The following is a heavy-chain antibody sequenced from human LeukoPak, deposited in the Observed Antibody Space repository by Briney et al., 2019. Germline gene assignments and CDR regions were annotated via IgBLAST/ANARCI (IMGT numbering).Heavy chain of an antibody. D-gene: IGHD4-23*01. V-gene: IGHV3-33*01. J-gene: IGHJ4*02. CDR3: ARDGGNYRVGGYFDY. CDR2: IWYDGSNK. Sequence: GGSLRPSCAASGFTFSSYGMDWVRQARGEGLEGVGVIWYDGSNKYYADSVKGRFTISRDNSKNTLYLQMNSLRAEDTAVYYCARDGGNYRVGGYFDYWGQGTLVTVSS. CDR1: GFTFSSYG.